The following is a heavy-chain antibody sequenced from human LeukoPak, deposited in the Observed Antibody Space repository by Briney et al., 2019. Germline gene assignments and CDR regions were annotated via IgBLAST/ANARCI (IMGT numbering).Heavy chain of an antibody. CDR1: GGSISSGGYY. CDR2: IYYSGST. Sequence: PSETLSLTCTVSGGSISSGGYYWSWIRQHPGKGLEWIGYIYYSGSTYYNPSLKSRVTISVDTSKNQFSLKLSSVTAADTAVYYCARDQDTVVVPAAIGFDYWGQGTLVTVSS. CDR3: ARDQDTVVVPAAIGFDY. J-gene: IGHJ4*02. D-gene: IGHD2-2*02. V-gene: IGHV4-31*03.